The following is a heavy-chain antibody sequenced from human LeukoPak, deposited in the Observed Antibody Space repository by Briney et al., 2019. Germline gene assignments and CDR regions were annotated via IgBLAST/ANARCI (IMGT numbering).Heavy chain of an antibody. CDR1: GGSISSYY. D-gene: IGHD3-22*01. J-gene: IGHJ4*02. CDR2: IHYSGST. CDR3: ARGRTGWDITMIVVPPGYFDY. Sequence: SETLSLTCTVSGGSISSYYWSWIRQPPGKGLEWIGYIHYSGSTNYNLSLKSRVTISVDTSKNQFSLKLSSVTAADTAVYYCARGRTGWDITMIVVPPGYFDYWGQGTLVTVSS. V-gene: IGHV4-59*01.